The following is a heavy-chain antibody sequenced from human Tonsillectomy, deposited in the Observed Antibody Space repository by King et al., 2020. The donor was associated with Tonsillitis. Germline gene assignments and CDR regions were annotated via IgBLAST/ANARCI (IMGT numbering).Heavy chain of an antibody. CDR2: ISYEGSYK. D-gene: IGHD4-23*01. V-gene: IGHV3-30*04. J-gene: IGHJ4*02. CDR3: ARGLYGGNSGIDY. CDR1: GLTFSRDA. Sequence: VQLVESGGGVVQPGTSLRLFCVASGLTFSRDAMHWVRQAPGKGLEWVAVISYEGSYKYYGDSVKGRFTISRDNAKSTLYLQLNSLRVEDTAVYYCARGLYGGNSGIDYWGQGTLVTVSS.